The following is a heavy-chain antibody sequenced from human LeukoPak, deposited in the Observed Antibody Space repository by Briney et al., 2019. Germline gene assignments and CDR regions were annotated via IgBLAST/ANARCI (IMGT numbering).Heavy chain of an antibody. Sequence: ASVKVAFKASGYTFTSYGISWLRQAPGQGREWMGWISAYKGNTNYAQKLQGRVTMTTDTSTSTAYMELRSLRSDDTAVYYCARVDTAMVTNLFDYWGQGTLVTVSS. V-gene: IGHV1-18*04. D-gene: IGHD5-18*01. CDR2: ISAYKGNT. CDR1: GYTFTSYG. CDR3: ARVDTAMVTNLFDY. J-gene: IGHJ4*02.